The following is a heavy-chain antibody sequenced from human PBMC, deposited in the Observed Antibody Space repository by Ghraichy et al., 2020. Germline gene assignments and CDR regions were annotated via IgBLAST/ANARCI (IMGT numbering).Heavy chain of an antibody. D-gene: IGHD1-7*01. CDR1: GFTFSTYG. Sequence: GGSLRLSCAASGFTFSTYGMTWVRQAPGKGLEWVSVISGSGATTYYADSVKGRFTMSRDNSKNTLYLQMNSLRVEDTAVYYCAKDFGTTVSWYFDLWGRGTLVTVSS. CDR2: ISGSGATT. V-gene: IGHV3-23*01. J-gene: IGHJ2*01. CDR3: AKDFGTTVSWYFDL.